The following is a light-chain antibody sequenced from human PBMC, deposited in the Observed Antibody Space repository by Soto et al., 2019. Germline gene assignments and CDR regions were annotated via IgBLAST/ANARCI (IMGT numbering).Light chain of an antibody. J-gene: IGLJ2*01. CDR1: SSDVGGYNY. CDR3: SSYADRNKFL. V-gene: IGLV2-8*01. CDR2: EVA. Sequence: QSALTQPPSASGSPGQSVTISCTGTSSDVGGYNYVSWYQQHPGKAPKLIIYEVAKRPSGVPDRISGSKSGNTASLTVSGLQAEDEADYYCSSYADRNKFLFGVGTKLTVL.